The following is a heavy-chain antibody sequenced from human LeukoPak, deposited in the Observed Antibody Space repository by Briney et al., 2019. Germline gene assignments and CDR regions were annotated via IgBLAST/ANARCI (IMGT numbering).Heavy chain of an antibody. V-gene: IGHV3-21*01. J-gene: IGHJ4*02. Sequence: GGSLRLSCAASGFTFSSYSMNWVRQAPGKGLEWVSSISSSSSYIYYADSVKGRFTISRDNAKNSLYLQMNSLRAEDTAVYYCARDLSGGYSYGHTDYWGQGTLVTVSS. CDR3: ARDLSGGYSYGHTDY. CDR1: GFTFSSYS. D-gene: IGHD5-18*01. CDR2: ISSSSSYI.